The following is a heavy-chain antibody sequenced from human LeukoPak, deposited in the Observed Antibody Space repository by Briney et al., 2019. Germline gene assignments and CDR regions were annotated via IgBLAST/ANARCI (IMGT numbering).Heavy chain of an antibody. V-gene: IGHV1-69*02. CDR1: GGTFSSYT. D-gene: IGHD4-17*01. CDR3: ARADYGDYVMPYYYYGMDV. Sequence: ASVKLSCTASGGTFSSYTISWVRQAPGQGLEWMGRIIPILGIANYAQKFQGRVTITADESTSTAYMELSSLRSEDTAVYYCARADYGDYVMPYYYYGMDVWGQGPTVTASS. J-gene: IGHJ6*02. CDR2: IIPILGIA.